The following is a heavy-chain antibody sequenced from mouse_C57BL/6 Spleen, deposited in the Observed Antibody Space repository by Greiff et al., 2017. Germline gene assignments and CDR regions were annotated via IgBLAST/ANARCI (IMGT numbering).Heavy chain of an antibody. V-gene: IGHV1-54*01. Sequence: VKVVESGAELVRPGTSVKVSCKASGYAFTNYLIEWVKQRPGQGLEWIGVINPGSGGTNYNEKFKGKATLTADKSSSTAYMQLSSLTSEDSAVYFCARGSTGYYCDYWGQGTTLTVSS. J-gene: IGHJ2*01. CDR2: INPGSGGT. CDR1: GYAFTNYL. D-gene: IGHD4-1*01. CDR3: ARGSTGYYCDY.